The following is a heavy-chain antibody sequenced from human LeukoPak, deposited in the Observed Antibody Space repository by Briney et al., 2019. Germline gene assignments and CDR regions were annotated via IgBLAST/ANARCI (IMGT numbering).Heavy chain of an antibody. CDR2: ISYDGSNK. CDR1: GFTFSSYG. D-gene: IGHD7-27*01. V-gene: IGHV3-30*03. Sequence: PGGSLRLSCAASGFTFSSYGMHWVRQAPGKGLEWVAVISYDGSNKYYADSVKGRFTISRDNAKNSLYLQMNSLRAEDTALYYCGRGHWGLDYWGQGALVTVSS. CDR3: GRGHWGLDY. J-gene: IGHJ4*02.